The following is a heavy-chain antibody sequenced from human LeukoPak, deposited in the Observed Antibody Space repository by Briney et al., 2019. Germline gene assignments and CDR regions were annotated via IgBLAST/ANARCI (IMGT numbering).Heavy chain of an antibody. Sequence: KPSETLSLTCAVYGGSFSGYYWSWIRQHPGKGLEWIGYIYYSGSTYYNPSLKSRVTISVDTSKNQFSLKLSSVTAADTAVYYCAREPQGLVLRGSWFDPWGQGTLVTVSS. CDR1: GGSFSGYY. CDR3: AREPQGLVLRGSWFDP. V-gene: IGHV4-31*11. J-gene: IGHJ5*02. D-gene: IGHD2-8*02. CDR2: IYYSGST.